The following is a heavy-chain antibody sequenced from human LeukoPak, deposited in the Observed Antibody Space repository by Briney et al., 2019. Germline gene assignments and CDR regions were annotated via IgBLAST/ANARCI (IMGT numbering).Heavy chain of an antibody. CDR3: ARVGVQLWSGAAVES. CDR1: GFTFSDYY. D-gene: IGHD5-18*01. J-gene: IGHJ5*02. V-gene: IGHV3-11*05. CDR2: TSSSSSYT. Sequence: PGGSLRLSCAASGFTFSDYYMSWIRQAPGKGLEWVSYTSSSSSYTNYADSVKGRFTISRDNAKNSLYLQMNSLRAEDTAVYYCARVGVQLWSGAAVESWGQGTLVTVSS.